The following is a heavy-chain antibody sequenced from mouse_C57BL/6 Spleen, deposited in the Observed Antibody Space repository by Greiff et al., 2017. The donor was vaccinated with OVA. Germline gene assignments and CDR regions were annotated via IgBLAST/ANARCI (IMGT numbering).Heavy chain of an antibody. CDR1: GYTFTSYW. CDR2: INPSSGYT. V-gene: IGHV1-7*01. D-gene: IGHD2-4*01. CDR3: ARSHYDYDDYFDY. Sequence: VQLQESGAELAKPGASVKLSCKASGYTFTSYWMHWVKQRPGQGLEWIGYINPSSGYTKYNQKFKDKATLTADKSSSTAYMQLSSLTYEDSAVYYCARSHYDYDDYFDYWGQGTTLTVSS. J-gene: IGHJ2*01.